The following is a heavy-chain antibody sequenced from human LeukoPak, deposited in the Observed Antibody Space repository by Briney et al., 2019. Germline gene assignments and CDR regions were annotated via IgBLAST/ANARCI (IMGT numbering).Heavy chain of an antibody. CDR3: ARVPEASDSSGYSPHDAFDI. J-gene: IGHJ3*02. V-gene: IGHV1-46*01. CDR1: GYTFTSYY. CDR2: INPSGGST. D-gene: IGHD3-22*01. Sequence: GASVKVSCKASGYTFTSYYMHWVRQAPGQGLEWMGIINPSGGSTSYAQKFQGRVTMTRDTSTSTVYMELSSLRSEDTAVYYCARVPEASDSSGYSPHDAFDIWGQGTMVTVSS.